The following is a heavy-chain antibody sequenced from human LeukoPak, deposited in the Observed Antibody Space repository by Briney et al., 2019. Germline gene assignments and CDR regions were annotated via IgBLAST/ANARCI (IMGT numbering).Heavy chain of an antibody. CDR1: GFTFTNAW. Sequence: GGSLRLSCAASGFTFTNAWMSWVRQAPGKGLEWVGRIKSKTDGGTTDHAAPVKGRFTISRDDSKNTLFLQMNSLKTEDTAVYYCTTGTWIQLWLADYWGQGTLVTVSS. J-gene: IGHJ4*02. CDR3: TTGTWIQLWLADY. V-gene: IGHV3-15*01. D-gene: IGHD5-18*01. CDR2: IKSKTDGGTT.